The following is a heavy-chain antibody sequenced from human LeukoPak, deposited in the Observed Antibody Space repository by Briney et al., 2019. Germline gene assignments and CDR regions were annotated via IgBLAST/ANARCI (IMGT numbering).Heavy chain of an antibody. J-gene: IGHJ4*02. V-gene: IGHV3-48*01. D-gene: IGHD5-12*01. CDR2: ISAGSTI. Sequence: GGSLRLSCAASGFNFGIYSLNWVRQAPGKGLEWLSYISAGSTIYYADSVKGRFTISRDNANNLLYLQMNSLRAEDTAVYYCARDLFGTYDSDYWGQGILVTDSS. CDR1: GFNFGIYS. CDR3: ARDLFGTYDSDY.